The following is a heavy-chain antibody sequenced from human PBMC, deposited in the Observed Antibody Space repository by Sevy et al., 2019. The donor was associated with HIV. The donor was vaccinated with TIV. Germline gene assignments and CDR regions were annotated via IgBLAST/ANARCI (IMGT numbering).Heavy chain of an antibody. D-gene: IGHD3-3*01. Sequence: GGSLRLSCAASGFTFSSYSMNWVRQAPGKGLEWVSSISSSSSYIYYADSVKGRFTISRDNAKNSLYLQMNSLRAEDTAVYYCVRSDGGSDFWSGYYDYWGQGTLVTVSS. CDR1: GFTFSSYS. J-gene: IGHJ4*02. CDR2: ISSSSSYI. CDR3: VRSDGGSDFWSGYYDY. V-gene: IGHV3-21*01.